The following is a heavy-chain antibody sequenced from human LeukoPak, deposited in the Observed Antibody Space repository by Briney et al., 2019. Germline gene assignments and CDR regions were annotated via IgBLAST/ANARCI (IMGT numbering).Heavy chain of an antibody. CDR3: ARGNNPYFFDY. Sequence: SETLSLTCTVSGGSISSGDYYWSWIRQPPGRGLECIGYIYYNGSSFYNPSLKSRVTKSVDTSMNHVSLTLSSVTAADTAVYYCARGNNPYFFDYWGQGTLVTVSS. J-gene: IGHJ4*02. D-gene: IGHD2/OR15-2a*01. CDR2: IYYNGSS. CDR1: GGSISSGDYY. V-gene: IGHV4-30-4*08.